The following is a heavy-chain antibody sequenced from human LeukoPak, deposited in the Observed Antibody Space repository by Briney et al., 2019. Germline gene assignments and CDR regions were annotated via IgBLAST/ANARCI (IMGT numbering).Heavy chain of an antibody. D-gene: IGHD6-19*01. J-gene: IGHJ4*02. V-gene: IGHV3-74*01. CDR3: ATEQWLAPPPDS. CDR2: INTDGTVT. CDR1: RFTPCKSW. Sequence: PGGSLRHSSAASRFTPCKSWMLWVRPAPGKRLESVSRINTDGTVTTYADSVKGRFTVSRDNADNTMFLQMNSVRDEDTAVYYCATEQWLAPPPDSWGQGTPVTVSS.